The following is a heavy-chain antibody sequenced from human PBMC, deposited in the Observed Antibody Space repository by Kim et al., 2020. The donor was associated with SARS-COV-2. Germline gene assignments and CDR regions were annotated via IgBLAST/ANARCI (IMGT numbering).Heavy chain of an antibody. Sequence: SETLSLTCTVSGGSISSSSYYWGWIRQPTGKGLEWIGSIYYSGSTYYNPSLKSRVTISVDTSKNQFSLKLSSVTAADTAVYYCARVGIVAATEAFDIWGQGTMVTVSS. D-gene: IGHD1-26*01. V-gene: IGHV4-39*07. CDR2: IYYSGST. CDR1: GGSISSSSYY. J-gene: IGHJ3*02. CDR3: ARVGIVAATEAFDI.